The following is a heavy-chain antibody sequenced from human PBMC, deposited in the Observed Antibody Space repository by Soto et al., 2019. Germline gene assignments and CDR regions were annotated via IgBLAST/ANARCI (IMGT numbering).Heavy chain of an antibody. CDR1: GYTFTSYA. CDR2: IIPIFGTA. Sequence: ASVKVSCKASGYTFTSYAISWVRQAPGQGLEWMGGIIPIFGTANYAQKFQGRVTITADESTSTAYMELSSLRSEDTAVYYCARAWVGVVILGMDVWGQGTTVTVSS. V-gene: IGHV1-69*13. D-gene: IGHD3-3*01. CDR3: ARAWVGVVILGMDV. J-gene: IGHJ6*02.